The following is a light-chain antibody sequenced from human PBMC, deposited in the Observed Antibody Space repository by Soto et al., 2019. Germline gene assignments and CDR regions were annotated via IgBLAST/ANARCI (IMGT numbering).Light chain of an antibody. CDR3: QQYNNWPPVYT. Sequence: EIVMTQSPATLSVSPGERATLSCRASQSVSSNLAWYQQKPGQAPSLLIYGASTRATGIPARFSGSGSGTEFTLTISSLQSEDCAVYYCQQYNNWPPVYTFGQGTKLEIK. J-gene: IGKJ2*01. V-gene: IGKV3-15*01. CDR1: QSVSSN. CDR2: GAS.